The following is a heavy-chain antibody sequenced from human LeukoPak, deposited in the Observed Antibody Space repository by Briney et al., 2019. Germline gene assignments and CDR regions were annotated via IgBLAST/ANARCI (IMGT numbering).Heavy chain of an antibody. D-gene: IGHD6-19*01. CDR2: IYNGGST. Sequence: SETLSLTCSVSGGSISTYYWGCIRKPPGKGLEWIGHIYNGGSTNYSPSLKSRVTISVDTSKNQFSLKLSSVTAADTAVYYCARFKRAGGWSYFDYWGQGTLVTVSS. J-gene: IGHJ4*02. CDR1: GGSISTYY. CDR3: ARFKRAGGWSYFDY. V-gene: IGHV4-59*01.